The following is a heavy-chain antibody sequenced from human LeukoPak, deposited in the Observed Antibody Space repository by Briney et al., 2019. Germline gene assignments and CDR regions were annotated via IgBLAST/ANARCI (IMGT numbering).Heavy chain of an antibody. Sequence: GASVKVSCKASGYTFTSYDINWVRQATGQGLEWMGWMNPNSGNTGYAQKFQGRVTMTRDMSTSTVYMELSSLRSEDTAVYYCARDQSYGDYDYWGQGTLVTVSS. J-gene: IGHJ4*02. CDR1: GYTFTSYD. CDR3: ARDQSYGDYDY. V-gene: IGHV1-8*01. D-gene: IGHD4-17*01. CDR2: MNPNSGNT.